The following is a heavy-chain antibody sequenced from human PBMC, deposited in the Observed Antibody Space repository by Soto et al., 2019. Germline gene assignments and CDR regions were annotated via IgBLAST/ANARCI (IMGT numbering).Heavy chain of an antibody. CDR2: LSDSGGSI. Sequence: EVQLLESGGGLVQPGGSLRLSCTASGFTFSSHAMTWVRQAPGKGLEWVSGLSDSGGSIYYADSVKGRFTIFRDNSMNTLYLQMNTLTADYTAVYYSAKVSICWYAAFFDLWDQATLFSVSS. D-gene: IGHD2-2*01. V-gene: IGHV3-23*01. CDR3: AKVSICWYAAFFDL. J-gene: IGHJ4*02. CDR1: GFTFSSHA.